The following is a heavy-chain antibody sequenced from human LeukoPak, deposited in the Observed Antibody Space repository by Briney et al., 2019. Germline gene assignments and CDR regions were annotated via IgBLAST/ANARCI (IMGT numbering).Heavy chain of an antibody. CDR3: AKDIVRGTMLRGAFDI. CDR2: ISGDGGST. Sequence: GESLRLSCAASGFTFDDYAMHWVCQAPGKGLEWVSLISGDGGSTYYADSVKGRFTISRDNSKNSLYLQMNSLRTEDTALYYCAKDIVRGTMLRGAFDIWGQGTMVTVSS. J-gene: IGHJ3*02. D-gene: IGHD1-26*01. V-gene: IGHV3-43*02. CDR1: GFTFDDYA.